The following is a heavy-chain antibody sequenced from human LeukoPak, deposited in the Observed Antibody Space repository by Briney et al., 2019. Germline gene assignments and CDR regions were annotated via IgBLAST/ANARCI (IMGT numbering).Heavy chain of an antibody. Sequence: PGGSLRLSCAASGFTFSSYGMHWVRQAPGKGLEWVAFIRYDGSNEYYADSVKGRFTISRDNSKNTLYLQMNSLRAEDTAVYYCANVLRFLEWLPDYWGQGTLVTVSS. CDR2: IRYDGSNE. D-gene: IGHD3-3*01. CDR1: GFTFSSYG. J-gene: IGHJ4*02. CDR3: ANVLRFLEWLPDY. V-gene: IGHV3-30*02.